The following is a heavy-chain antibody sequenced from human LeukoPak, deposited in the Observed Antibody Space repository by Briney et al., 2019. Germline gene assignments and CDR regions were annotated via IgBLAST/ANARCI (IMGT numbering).Heavy chain of an antibody. CDR1: GYTFTSYY. CDR3: ASSLYYNDSSVNLDY. V-gene: IGHV1-46*01. CDR2: INPSGGST. J-gene: IGHJ4*02. Sequence: ASVKVSCKASGYTFTSYYMHWVRQAPGQGLEWMGIINPSGGSTSYAQKFQGRVTMSRDTSTSTVYMELSSLRSEDTAVYYCASSLYYNDSSVNLDYWGQGTLVTVSS. D-gene: IGHD3-22*01.